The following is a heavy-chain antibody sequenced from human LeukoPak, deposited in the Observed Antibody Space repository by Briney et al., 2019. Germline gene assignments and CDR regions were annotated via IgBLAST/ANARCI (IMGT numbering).Heavy chain of an antibody. CDR1: GGSISSYS. J-gene: IGHJ4*02. CDR2: MHYIGST. V-gene: IGHV4-39*07. Sequence: SETLSLTCIVSGGSISSYSWTWIRQPPGKGLEWIVSMHYIGSTYHNPSLKSRVTISQDTSKNQFSLKLDSVTAADTAVYYCVKEGFWGRGTLVTVSS. CDR3: VKEGF.